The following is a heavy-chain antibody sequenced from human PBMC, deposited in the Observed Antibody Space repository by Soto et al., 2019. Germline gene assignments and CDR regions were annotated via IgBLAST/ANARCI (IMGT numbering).Heavy chain of an antibody. Sequence: SQTLSLTCVISGDSVSSNGACWNWIRQSPSRGLQWLGRIYYRSKWFHDYAASVESRMAITPDTSRNQFSLQLNYVTPEDTAMYYCSRVHCRAGSCLDGLDFWGQGTKVTVYS. V-gene: IGHV6-1*01. J-gene: IGHJ6*02. CDR2: IYYRSKWFH. D-gene: IGHD2-15*01. CDR1: GDSVSSNGAC. CDR3: SRVHCRAGSCLDGLDF.